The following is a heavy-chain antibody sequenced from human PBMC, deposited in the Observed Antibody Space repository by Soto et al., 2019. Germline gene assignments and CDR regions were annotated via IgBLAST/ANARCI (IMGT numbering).Heavy chain of an antibody. CDR1: FTXYA. V-gene: IGHV1-3*01. CDR2: INAGNGNT. D-gene: IGHD2-2*01. CDR3: ARDRYCSSTSYHDAFXI. Sequence: FTXYAMHWVRQAPGQRLEWMGWINAGNGNTKYSQKFQGRVTITRDTSASTAYMELSSLRSEDTAVYYCARDRYCSSTSYHDAFXIWSQGTMVTVSS. J-gene: IGHJ3*02.